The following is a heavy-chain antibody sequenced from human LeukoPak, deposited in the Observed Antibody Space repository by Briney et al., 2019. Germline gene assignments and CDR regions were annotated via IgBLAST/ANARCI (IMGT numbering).Heavy chain of an antibody. D-gene: IGHD4-17*01. J-gene: IGHJ4*02. CDR1: GGSISGYY. CDR2: IYSSGSA. V-gene: IGHV4-4*07. CDR3: AREYGDLDY. Sequence: SETLSLTCTVSGGSISGYYWSWVRQPAGKGLEWIGRIYSSGSANYNPSLKSRVTMSVDTSNNQFSLKLTSVSAADTAVYYCAREYGDLDYLGQGTLVTVSS.